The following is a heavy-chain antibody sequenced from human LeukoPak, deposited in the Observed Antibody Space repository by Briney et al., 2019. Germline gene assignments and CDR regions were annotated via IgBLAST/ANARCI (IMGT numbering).Heavy chain of an antibody. J-gene: IGHJ3*02. Sequence: GGSLRLSCAASGFTFSSAWMSWVRQAPGKGLEWVGRIKSKTDGGTTDYAAPVKGRFTISRDDSKNTLYLHMNSLKTEDTAVYYCTTRRDSSRAFDIWGQGTMVTVSS. V-gene: IGHV3-15*01. D-gene: IGHD3-22*01. CDR3: TTRRDSSRAFDI. CDR1: GFTFSSAW. CDR2: IKSKTDGGTT.